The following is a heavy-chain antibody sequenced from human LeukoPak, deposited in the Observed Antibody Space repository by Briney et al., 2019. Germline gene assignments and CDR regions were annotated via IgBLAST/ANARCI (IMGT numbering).Heavy chain of an antibody. J-gene: IGHJ4*02. CDR3: ARHLTLPPNFDY. Sequence: PSETLSLTCTVSGGSISSSSYYWGWIRQPPGKGLEWIGSIYYSGSTYYNPSLKSRVTISVDTSKNQFSLKLSSVTAADTAVYYCARHLTLPPNFDYWGQGTLVTVSS. CDR1: GGSISSSSYY. V-gene: IGHV4-39*01. CDR2: IYYSGST.